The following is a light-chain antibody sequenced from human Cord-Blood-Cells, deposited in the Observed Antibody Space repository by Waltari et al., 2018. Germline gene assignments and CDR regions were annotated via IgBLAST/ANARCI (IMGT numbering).Light chain of an antibody. CDR2: EGS. CDR3: CSYAGTSTFGV. CDR1: SSDDGSYNL. J-gene: IGLJ3*02. V-gene: IGLV2-23*03. Sequence: QSVLTQPASVSGSTGQSINISCTGTSSDDGSYNLVSWYQQHPGKAPKLMIYEGSKRPSGVSNRFSGSKSGNTASLTISGLQAEDEADYYCCSYAGTSTFGVFGGGTNLTVL.